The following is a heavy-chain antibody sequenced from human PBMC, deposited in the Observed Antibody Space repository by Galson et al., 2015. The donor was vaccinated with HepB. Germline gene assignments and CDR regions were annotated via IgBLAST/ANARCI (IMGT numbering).Heavy chain of an antibody. Sequence: SLRLSCAASGFTFSSYWMNWVRQAPGKGLEWVANMKQDGSEKYYVDSVKGRFTIFRDNAKKSLYLQMNSLRVEDTAVYYCARDWNLDSWGQGTLVTVSS. V-gene: IGHV3-7*01. CDR2: MKQDGSEK. CDR1: GFTFSSYW. J-gene: IGHJ4*02. CDR3: ARDWNLDS. D-gene: IGHD3-3*01.